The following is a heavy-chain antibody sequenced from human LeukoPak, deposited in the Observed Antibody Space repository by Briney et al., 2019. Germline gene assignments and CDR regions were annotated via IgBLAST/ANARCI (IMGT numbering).Heavy chain of an antibody. D-gene: IGHD6-13*01. CDR3: ARSSSRQYFQH. Sequence: ASVKVSCKASGCTFTSYYMHWVRQAPGQGLEWMGIINPSGGSTSYAQKFQGRVTMTRDTSTSTVYMELNSLRSEDTAVYYCARSSSRQYFQHWGQGTLVTVSS. CDR2: INPSGGST. J-gene: IGHJ1*01. V-gene: IGHV1-46*03. CDR1: GCTFTSYY.